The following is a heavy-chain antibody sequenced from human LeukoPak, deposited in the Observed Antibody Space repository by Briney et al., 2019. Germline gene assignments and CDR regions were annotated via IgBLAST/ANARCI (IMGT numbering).Heavy chain of an antibody. Sequence: GGSLRLSCAASGAAFSKYGMNWVRQAAGAGLEYISEISRSGDITHYADSVKGRFTISRDNVKNTLYLQMNSPRAEDTALYYRATEGFYSWGPGTQVTVSS. J-gene: IGHJ4*02. CDR1: GAAFSKYG. V-gene: IGHV3-23*01. CDR3: ATEGFYS. CDR2: ISRSGDIT.